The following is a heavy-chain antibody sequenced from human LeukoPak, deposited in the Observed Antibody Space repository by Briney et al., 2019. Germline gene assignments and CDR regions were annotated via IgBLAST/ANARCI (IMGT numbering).Heavy chain of an antibody. CDR3: FAGADY. V-gene: IGHV3-9*01. J-gene: IGHJ4*02. CDR2: INCNSGSI. D-gene: IGHD7-27*01. Sequence: GRSLRLSCAASGLKFDEYGMYWVRQAPGKGLEWVAGINCNSGSIGYADSVKGRFTISRDNARNSLYLQMDSLRAEDTAFYYCFAGADYWGQGTLVTVSS. CDR1: GLKFDEYG.